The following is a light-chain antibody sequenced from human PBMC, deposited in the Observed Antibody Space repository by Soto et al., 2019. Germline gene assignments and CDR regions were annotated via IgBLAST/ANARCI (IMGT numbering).Light chain of an antibody. CDR3: QTWVTGTYVV. J-gene: IGLJ2*01. CDR1: SGHSSYA. Sequence: QLVLTQSPSASASLGASVKLTCTLSSGHSSYAIAWHQQQPEKGPRYLMKLNSDGSHSKGDGIPDRFSGSSSGAERYLTISSLQSEDEADYYCQTWVTGTYVVFGGGTQLTVL. CDR2: LNSDGSH. V-gene: IGLV4-69*01.